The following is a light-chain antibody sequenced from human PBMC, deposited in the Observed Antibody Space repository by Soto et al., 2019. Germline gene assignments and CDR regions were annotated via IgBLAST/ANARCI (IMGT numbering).Light chain of an antibody. J-gene: IGKJ3*01. CDR2: DAS. Sequence: DIQMTQSPSSLSASVGDRVTITCQASQDISIYLNWYQQKPGKAPKLLIYDASNLETGVPSRFSGSGSGTDFTFTISSLQPEDIETYYCQQYDHLLLPFDPGTKVDIK. V-gene: IGKV1-33*01. CDR1: QDISIY. CDR3: QQYDHLLLP.